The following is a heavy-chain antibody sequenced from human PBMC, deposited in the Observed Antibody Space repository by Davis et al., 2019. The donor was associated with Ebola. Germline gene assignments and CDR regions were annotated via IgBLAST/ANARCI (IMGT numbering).Heavy chain of an antibody. CDR2: LSGSGGLS. V-gene: IGHV3-23*01. Sequence: GESLKISCAASGFTFSSYGMTWVRQAPGKGLEWVSALSGSGGLSYYADSVKGRFTISRDNSKNTLYLQMDSLTAEDTAVYYCARGGETVTGTASHGMDVWGQGTTVTVSS. CDR3: ARGGETVTGTASHGMDV. D-gene: IGHD1-14*01. J-gene: IGHJ6*02. CDR1: GFTFSSYG.